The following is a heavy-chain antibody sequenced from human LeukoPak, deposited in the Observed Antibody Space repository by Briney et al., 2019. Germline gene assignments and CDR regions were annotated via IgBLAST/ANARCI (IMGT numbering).Heavy chain of an antibody. Sequence: PSETLSLTCPVSGGSISSYYWSWIRPPPGKGLEWIGYIYYSGSTNYNPSLKSRVTISVDTSKNQFSLKLSSVTAADTAVYYCARRAGSYYYYGMDVWGQGTTVTVSS. V-gene: IGHV4-59*08. CDR3: ARRAGSYYYYGMDV. D-gene: IGHD3-10*01. CDR2: IYYSGST. J-gene: IGHJ6*02. CDR1: GGSISSYY.